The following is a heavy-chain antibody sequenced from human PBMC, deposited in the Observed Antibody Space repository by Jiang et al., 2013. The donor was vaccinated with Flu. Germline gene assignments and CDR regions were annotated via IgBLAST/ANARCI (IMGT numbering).Heavy chain of an antibody. J-gene: IGHJ6*02. CDR1: GFTFSDYY. CDR3: ARDRLVRGVFKXELSYYYYGMDV. V-gene: IGHV3-11*06. Sequence: VQLVESGGGLVKPGGSLRLSCAASGFTFSDYYMSWIRQAPGKGLEWVSYISSSSSYTNYADSVKGRFTISRDNAKNSLYLQMNSLRAEDTAVYYCARDRLVRGVFKXELSYYYYGMDVWGQGTTVTVSS. CDR2: ISSSSSYT. D-gene: IGHD3-10*01.